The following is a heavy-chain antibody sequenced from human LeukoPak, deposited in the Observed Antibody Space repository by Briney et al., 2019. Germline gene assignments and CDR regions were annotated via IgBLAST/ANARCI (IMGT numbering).Heavy chain of an antibody. CDR1: GGTFSSYA. J-gene: IGHJ6*03. CDR3: ARDDGYYYYYYYMDV. D-gene: IGHD4-17*01. Sequence: ASVKVSCEASGGTFSSYAISWVRQAPGQGLEWMGGIIPIFGTANYAQKFQGRVTITADKSTSTAYMELSSLRSEDTAVYYCARDDGYYYYYYYMDVWGKGTTVTVSS. V-gene: IGHV1-69*06. CDR2: IIPIFGTA.